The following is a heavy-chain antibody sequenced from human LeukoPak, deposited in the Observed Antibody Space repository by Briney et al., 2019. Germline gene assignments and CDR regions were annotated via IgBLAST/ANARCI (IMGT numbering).Heavy chain of an antibody. Sequence: PSETLSLTCTVSGGSISSYYWSWIRQPPGKGLEWIGYIYYSGSTNYNPSLKSRVTISVDTSKNQFPLKLSSVTAADTAVYYCARDSTGYSSSWYPGGDYYYYYMDVWGKGTTVTVSS. CDR1: GGSISSYY. V-gene: IGHV4-59*01. CDR3: ARDSTGYSSSWYPGGDYYYYYMDV. J-gene: IGHJ6*03. CDR2: IYYSGST. D-gene: IGHD6-13*01.